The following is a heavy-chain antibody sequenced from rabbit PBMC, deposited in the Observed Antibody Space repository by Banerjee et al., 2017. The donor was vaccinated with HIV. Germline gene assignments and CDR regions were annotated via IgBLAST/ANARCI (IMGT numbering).Heavy chain of an antibody. V-gene: IGHV1S40*01. Sequence: QSLEESGGDLVKPGASLTLTCKASGFSFSSSYYMCWVRQAPGKGLEWIACIYTGDANTYYASWAKGRFTISKTSSTSVTLQMTSLTAADTATYFCAGYGSSSGYYLWGPGTLVTVS. D-gene: IGHD1-1*01. CDR1: GFSFSSSYY. CDR2: IYTGDANT. J-gene: IGHJ4*01. CDR3: AGYGSSSGYYL.